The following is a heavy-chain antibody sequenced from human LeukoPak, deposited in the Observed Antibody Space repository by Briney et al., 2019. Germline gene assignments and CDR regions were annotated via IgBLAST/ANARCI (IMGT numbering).Heavy chain of an antibody. Sequence: PGGSLRLSCAASGFTFSSYAMHWVRQAPGKGLGYVSAISSNGGSTYYANSVKGRFTISRDNSKNTLYLQMNSLRAEDTAVYYCAKSVSRSYGVDYWGQGTLVTVSS. CDR1: GFTFSSYA. D-gene: IGHD1-26*01. V-gene: IGHV3-64*01. J-gene: IGHJ4*02. CDR2: ISSNGGST. CDR3: AKSVSRSYGVDY.